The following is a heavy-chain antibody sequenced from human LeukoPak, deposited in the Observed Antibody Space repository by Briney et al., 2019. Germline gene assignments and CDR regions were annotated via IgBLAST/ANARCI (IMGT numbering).Heavy chain of an antibody. CDR3: ARGSSSWYDFLYYYYYYMDV. J-gene: IGHJ6*03. Sequence: ASVKVSCKASGYTFTNYAIHWVRQAPGQRLEWMGWINAGNGDTKYSQEFQGRVTITRDTSANTAYMQLSSLRAEDMAVYYCARGSSSWYDFLYYYYYYMDVWGKGTTVTISS. CDR2: INAGNGDT. D-gene: IGHD6-13*01. V-gene: IGHV1-3*03. CDR1: GYTFTNYA.